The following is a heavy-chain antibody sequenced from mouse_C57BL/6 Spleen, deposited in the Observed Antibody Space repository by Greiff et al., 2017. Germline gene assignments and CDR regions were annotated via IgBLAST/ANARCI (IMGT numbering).Heavy chain of an antibody. D-gene: IGHD2-1*01. V-gene: IGHV1-42*01. CDR3: ARFDYGNYEGFAY. CDR2: INPSTGGT. CDR1: GYSFTGYY. Sequence: VQLQQSGPELVKPGASVKISCKASGYSFTGYYMNWVKQSPEKSLEWIGEINPSTGGTTYNQKFKAKATLTVDKSSSTAYMQLKSLTSEDSAVYYCARFDYGNYEGFAYWGQGTLVTVSA. J-gene: IGHJ3*01.